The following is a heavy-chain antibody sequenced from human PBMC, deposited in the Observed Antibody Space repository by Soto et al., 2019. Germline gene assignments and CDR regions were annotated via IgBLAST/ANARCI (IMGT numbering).Heavy chain of an antibody. CDR1: GFTFSSYA. Sequence: EVQVLESGGGLVQPGGSLRLSCAASGFTFSSYAMSWVRQAPGKWLEWVSAISGTGTRTYYADSVKGRFTISRDNSKNTLFLQMNSLRAEDTAVYYCANDLESWGSFDYWGQGTLVTVSS. V-gene: IGHV3-23*01. D-gene: IGHD3-16*01. J-gene: IGHJ4*02. CDR2: ISGTGTRT. CDR3: ANDLESWGSFDY.